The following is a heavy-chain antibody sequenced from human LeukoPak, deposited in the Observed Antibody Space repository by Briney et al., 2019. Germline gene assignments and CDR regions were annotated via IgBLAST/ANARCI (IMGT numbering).Heavy chain of an antibody. J-gene: IGHJ5*02. V-gene: IGHV4-61*02. CDR3: ARAHLGFWEENWFDP. D-gene: IGHD3-3*01. Sequence: PSQTLSLTCTVSGGSISSGSYYWSWIRQPAGKGLEWIGRIYTSGSTNYNPSLKSRVTISVDTSKNQFSLKLSSVTAADTAVYYCARAHLGFWEENWFDPWGQGTLVTVSS. CDR1: GGSISSGSYY. CDR2: IYTSGST.